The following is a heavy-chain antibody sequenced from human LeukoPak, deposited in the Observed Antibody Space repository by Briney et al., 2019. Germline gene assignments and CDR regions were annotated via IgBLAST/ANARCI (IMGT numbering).Heavy chain of an antibody. CDR2: ISGSGGST. Sequence: GGSLRLSCAAAGFTFSSYAMSWVRQAPGKGLEWVSDISGSGGSTYYADSVKGRFTISRDNSKSTLYLQMNSLRAEDTAVYYCAKHAGTTRLTKEFWGQGTLVTVSS. D-gene: IGHD1-7*01. CDR3: AKHAGTTRLTKEF. V-gene: IGHV3-23*01. CDR1: GFTFSSYA. J-gene: IGHJ4*01.